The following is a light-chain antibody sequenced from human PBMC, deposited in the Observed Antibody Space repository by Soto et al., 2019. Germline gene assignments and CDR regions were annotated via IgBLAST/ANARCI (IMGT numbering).Light chain of an antibody. CDR3: SSYTVGNIWV. J-gene: IGLJ3*02. CDR2: EVT. CDR1: ASDVGFYNF. V-gene: IGLV2-14*01. Sequence: QSALTQPASVSGSLGQSVTISCTGTASDVGFYNFVSWYQQHPGKAPKLVIIEVTNRPSGVSNRFSGSKSGNTASLTISGLQAEDEADYYCSSYTVGNIWVCGGGTQLTVL.